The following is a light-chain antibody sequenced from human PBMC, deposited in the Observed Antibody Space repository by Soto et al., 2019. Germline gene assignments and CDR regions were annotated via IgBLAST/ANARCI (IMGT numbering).Light chain of an antibody. CDR1: SSDVGTYTF. CDR3: SSYTSSGTLV. J-gene: IGLJ2*01. V-gene: IGLV2-14*03. Sequence: QSALTQPAAVSGSPGQSITISCTGTSSDVGTYTFVSWYQHHPGKAPKLMIYDVSNRPSGISERFSGSKSGNTASLSISGLQADDEADYYCSSYTSSGTLVFGGGTKVTVL. CDR2: DVS.